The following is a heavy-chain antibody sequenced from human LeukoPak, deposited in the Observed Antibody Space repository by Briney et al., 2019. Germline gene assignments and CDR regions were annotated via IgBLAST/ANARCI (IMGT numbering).Heavy chain of an antibody. CDR2: ISAYNGNT. J-gene: IGHJ6*02. CDR1: GYTFTSYG. CDR3: ARDTITMKVVVIPGNGMDV. V-gene: IGHV1-18*01. D-gene: IGHD3-22*01. Sequence: ASVKVSCKASGYTFTSYGISWVRQAPGQGLEWMGWISAYNGNTNYAQKLQGRVTMTTDTSTSTAYMELRSLRSDDTAVYYCARDTITMKVVVIPGNGMDVWGQGATVTVSS.